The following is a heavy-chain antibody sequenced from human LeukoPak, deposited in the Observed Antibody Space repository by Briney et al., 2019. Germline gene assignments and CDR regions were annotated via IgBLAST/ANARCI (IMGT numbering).Heavy chain of an antibody. D-gene: IGHD3-22*01. CDR1: GFTVSSNY. V-gene: IGHV3-53*01. Sequence: PGGSLRLSCAASGFTVSSNYMSWVRQAPGKGLEWVSVIYRGDNTYYADSVRGRFTISRDSSKNTLYLQMNSLSAEDTAVYYIAREGTYSYDSSGYHDAFDLWGQGTMVTVSS. CDR2: IYRGDNT. CDR3: AREGTYSYDSSGYHDAFDL. J-gene: IGHJ3*01.